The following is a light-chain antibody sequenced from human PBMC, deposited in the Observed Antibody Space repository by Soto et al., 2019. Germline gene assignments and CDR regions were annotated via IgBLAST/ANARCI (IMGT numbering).Light chain of an antibody. V-gene: IGLV2-14*01. Sequence: HSVLTQPASVSGSPGQSITISCTGTSSDVGGYNYVSWYQQHPGKAPKLMIYEVSNRPSGVSNRFSGSKSGNTASLTISGLQAEDEADYYCSSYTSSSTGVFGTGTKV. CDR1: SSDVGGYNY. CDR3: SSYTSSSTGV. J-gene: IGLJ1*01. CDR2: EVS.